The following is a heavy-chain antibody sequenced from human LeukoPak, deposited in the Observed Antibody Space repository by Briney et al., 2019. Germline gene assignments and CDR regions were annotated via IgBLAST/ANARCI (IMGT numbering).Heavy chain of an antibody. Sequence: GGSLRLSCAASGFTFSSYAMSWVRQAPGKGLEWISAISGSGGSTYYADSVKGRFTISRDNSKNTLYLQMNSLRAEDTAIYYCATEEGSSSWYLGSPDYWGQGTLVTVSS. CDR2: ISGSGGST. V-gene: IGHV3-23*01. J-gene: IGHJ4*02. CDR1: GFTFSSYA. CDR3: ATEEGSSSWYLGSPDY. D-gene: IGHD6-13*01.